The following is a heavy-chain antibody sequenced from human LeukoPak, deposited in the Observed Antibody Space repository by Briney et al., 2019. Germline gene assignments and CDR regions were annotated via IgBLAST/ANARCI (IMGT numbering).Heavy chain of an antibody. CDR3: AREGAGPGIDP. V-gene: IGHV4-38-2*02. D-gene: IGHD3-16*01. CDR1: GYSITSGFS. J-gene: IGHJ5*02. CDR2: ISHSGTT. Sequence: SETLSLTCAVSGYSITSGFSWGWIRQPPGKGLGWIGTISHSGTTDYKSTLESRLTISMDTSKNLFSLRLTSVTAADTAVYYCAREGAGPGIDPWGQGTLVTVSS.